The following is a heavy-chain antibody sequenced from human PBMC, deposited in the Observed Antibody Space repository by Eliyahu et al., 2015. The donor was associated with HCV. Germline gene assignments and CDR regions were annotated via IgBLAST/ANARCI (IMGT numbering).Heavy chain of an antibody. CDR2: IIPIFGTA. D-gene: IGHD6-13*01. Sequence: EVKKPGSSVKVSCKASGGTFSSYAISWVRQAPGQGLEWMGGIIPIFGTANYAQKFQGRVTITADESTSTAYMELSSLRSEDTAVYYCARDRAAAAGTGAFDYWGQGTLVTVSS. J-gene: IGHJ4*02. V-gene: IGHV1-69*01. CDR1: GGTFSSYA. CDR3: ARDRAAAAGTGAFDY.